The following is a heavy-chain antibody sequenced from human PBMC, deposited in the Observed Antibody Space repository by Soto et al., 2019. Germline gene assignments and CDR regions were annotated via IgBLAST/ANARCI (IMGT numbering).Heavy chain of an antibody. CDR2: INPSGGGT. Sequence: QVQLVQSGAEVKMPGASVKVSCKASGYTFTDYYIHWVRQAPGQGLEWMGIINPSGGGTRYAQKFQGRVTMTRATSTSTVYMELSSLRSEAPAVYYCAREKTSSSWYDCWGQGTLVTVSS. CDR1: GYTFTDYY. D-gene: IGHD6-13*01. J-gene: IGHJ4*02. V-gene: IGHV1-46*01. CDR3: AREKTSSSWYDC.